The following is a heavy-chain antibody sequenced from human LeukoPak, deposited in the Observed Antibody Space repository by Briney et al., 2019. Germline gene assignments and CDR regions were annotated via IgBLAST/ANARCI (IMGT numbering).Heavy chain of an antibody. D-gene: IGHD2-2*02. V-gene: IGHV3-11*01. J-gene: IGHJ6*04. Sequence: GGSLRLSCTASGFTFGDYYMTWIRQAPGKGLDWLSYINGDGTTIHYAESVKGRFTISRDNGKKSVYLHINSLRAEDTAVYYCARYPLQYYYYFLDVWGKGPTVTVSS. CDR1: GFTFGDYY. CDR3: ARYPLQYYYYFLDV. CDR2: INGDGTTI.